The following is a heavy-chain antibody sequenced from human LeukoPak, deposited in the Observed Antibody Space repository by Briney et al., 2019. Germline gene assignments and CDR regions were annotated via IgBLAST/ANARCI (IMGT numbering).Heavy chain of an antibody. CDR1: GGSISSYY. CDR3: ARHLYSHDYDY. D-gene: IGHD5-18*01. CDR2: IYYSGST. J-gene: IGHJ4*02. V-gene: IGHV4-59*08. Sequence: SETLSLTCTVSGGSISSYYWSWIRQPPGKGLEWIGYIYYSGSTNCNPSLKSRVTISVDTSKNQFSLKLSSVTAADTAVYYCARHLYSHDYDYWGQGTLVTVSS.